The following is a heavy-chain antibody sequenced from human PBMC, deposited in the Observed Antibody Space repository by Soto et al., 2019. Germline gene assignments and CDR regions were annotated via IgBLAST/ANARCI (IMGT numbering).Heavy chain of an antibody. CDR3: TRDEYGLGIRRLRSDP. CDR1: GFTLGDYS. CDR2: IRGKPFGGTP. J-gene: IGHJ5*02. D-gene: IGHD5-18*01. V-gene: IGHV3-49*03. Sequence: PGGSLRLSCTVSGFTLGDYSLSWFRQAPGKGLEWVGFIRGKPFGGTPEYAASVKGRFSISRDESKNVVYLQMNSLEPEDTAVYYWTRDEYGLGIRRLRSDPWGPGTLVTVSS.